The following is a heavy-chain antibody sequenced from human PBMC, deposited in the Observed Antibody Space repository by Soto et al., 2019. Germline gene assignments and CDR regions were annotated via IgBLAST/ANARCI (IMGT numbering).Heavy chain of an antibody. CDR3: ATVLRYFDWLDYYYYYMDV. Sequence: EVQLVESGGGLVQPGGSLRLSCAASGFTFSSYWMSWVRQAPGKGLEGVANIKQDGSEKYYVDSVKGRFTISRDNAKNSLYLQMNSLRAEDTAVYYCATVLRYFDWLDYYYYYMDVWGKGTTVTVSS. D-gene: IGHD3-9*01. CDR2: IKQDGSEK. CDR1: GFTFSSYW. J-gene: IGHJ6*03. V-gene: IGHV3-7*01.